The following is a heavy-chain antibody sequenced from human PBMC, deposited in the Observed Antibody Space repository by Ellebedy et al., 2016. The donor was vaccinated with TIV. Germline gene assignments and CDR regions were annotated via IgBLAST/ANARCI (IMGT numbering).Heavy chain of an antibody. D-gene: IGHD4-17*01. CDR3: ARGAWATTVTDYYYYGMDV. Sequence: SETLSLTXAVYGGSFSGYYWSWIRQPPGKGLEWIGEINHSGSTNYNPSLKSRVTISVDTSKNQFSLKLSSVTAADTAVYYCARGAWATTVTDYYYYGMDVWGQGTMVTVSS. CDR1: GGSFSGYY. V-gene: IGHV4-34*01. J-gene: IGHJ6*02. CDR2: INHSGST.